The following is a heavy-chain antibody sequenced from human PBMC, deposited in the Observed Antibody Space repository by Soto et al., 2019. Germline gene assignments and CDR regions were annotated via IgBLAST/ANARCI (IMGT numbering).Heavy chain of an antibody. Sequence: SQTLSLTCAISGDGISSNSAAWNWIRQSPSRGLEWLGRTYYRSKWYNDYAVSVKSRITINPDTSKNQFSLQLNSVTPEDTAVYYCARGVSSGWSNWFDPWGQGTLVTVSS. CDR1: GDGISSNSAA. CDR2: TYYRSKWYN. CDR3: ARGVSSGWSNWFDP. D-gene: IGHD6-19*01. J-gene: IGHJ5*02. V-gene: IGHV6-1*01.